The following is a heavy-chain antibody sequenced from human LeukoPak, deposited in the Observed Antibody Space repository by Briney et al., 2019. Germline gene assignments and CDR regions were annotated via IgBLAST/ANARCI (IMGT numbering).Heavy chain of an antibody. J-gene: IGHJ3*02. CDR1: GFTFSSYA. Sequence: PGGSLRLSCAASGFTFSSYAMHWVRQAPGKGLEWVAVISYDGSNKYYADSVKGRFTISRDNSKNTLYLQMNSLRAEDTAVYYCARTYDFGRGPPGDAFDNWGQGTPVIVSS. D-gene: IGHD3-3*01. CDR3: ARTYDFGRGPPGDAFDN. CDR2: ISYDGSNK. V-gene: IGHV3-30-3*01.